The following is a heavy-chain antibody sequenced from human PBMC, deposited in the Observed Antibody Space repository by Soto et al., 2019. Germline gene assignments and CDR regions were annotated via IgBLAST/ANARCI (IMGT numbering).Heavy chain of an antibody. CDR2: IYYSGNT. J-gene: IGHJ4*02. CDR1: GGSISSYY. Sequence: SSETLSLTCTVSGGSISSYYWSWIRQPPGKGLEWIGYIYYSGNTNYHPSLKIRVTISVDTSKNQFSLKLSSVTAADTAVYYCAKTIDSYGYFHYWGQGTLVTVSS. V-gene: IGHV4-59*08. D-gene: IGHD5-18*01. CDR3: AKTIDSYGYFHY.